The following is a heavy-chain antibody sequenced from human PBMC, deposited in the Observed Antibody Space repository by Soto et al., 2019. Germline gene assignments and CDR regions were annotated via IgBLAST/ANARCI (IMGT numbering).Heavy chain of an antibody. D-gene: IGHD3-3*01. CDR1: GGSISSYY. J-gene: IGHJ5*02. Sequence: QVQLQESGPGLVKPSETLSLTCTVSGGSISSYYWSWIRQPPGKGLEWIGYIYYSGSTNYNPSLKSRVTISVDTSKNQFSLKLSSVSAADTAVYYCARDRTYYDFWSGDLPASWFDPWGQGTLVTVSS. V-gene: IGHV4-59*01. CDR2: IYYSGST. CDR3: ARDRTYYDFWSGDLPASWFDP.